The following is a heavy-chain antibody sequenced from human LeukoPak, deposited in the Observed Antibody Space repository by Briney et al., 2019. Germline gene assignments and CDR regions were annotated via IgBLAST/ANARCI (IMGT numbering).Heavy chain of an antibody. CDR3: AREGAGPIAAGYYMDV. CDR2: ISYDGRNK. D-gene: IGHD6-13*01. CDR1: GFTFSSYG. V-gene: IGHV3-30*03. J-gene: IGHJ6*03. Sequence: GGSLRLSCAASGFTFSSYGMHWVRQAPGKGLEWVAVISYDGRNKYYADSVKGRFTISRDNSKNTLYLQMNSLRAEDTAVYYCAREGAGPIAAGYYMDVWGKGTTVTVSS.